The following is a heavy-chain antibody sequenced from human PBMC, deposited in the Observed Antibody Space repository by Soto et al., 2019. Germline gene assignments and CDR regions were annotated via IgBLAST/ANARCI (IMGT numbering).Heavy chain of an antibody. D-gene: IGHD4-17*01. V-gene: IGHV3-20*04. Sequence: EVYLVESGGGVVWPGGSLRLSCAASGFGFDEYGMSWVRQGPGKGLEWVSGINRHGDSTGYADSVKGRFTISRDNANNSLYLQMNGLRAEDTAFYYCARDHRWGYEYGDYGDSWGQGTLVTVSS. CDR3: ARDHRWGYEYGDYGDS. CDR2: INRHGDST. J-gene: IGHJ4*02. CDR1: GFGFDEYG.